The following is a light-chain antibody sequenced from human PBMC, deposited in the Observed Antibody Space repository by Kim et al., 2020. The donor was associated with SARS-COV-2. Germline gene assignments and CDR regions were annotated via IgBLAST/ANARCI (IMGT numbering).Light chain of an antibody. CDR2: RNN. Sequence: SQTATLCCTGKNNDDDSHGAAWLQQHQVSPPKHLSYRNNIRPSGISERFSASRSGNTASLTITGLQPEYEADCYCSAWDRSLSVWVFGGGAQHTVL. V-gene: IGLV10-54*04. CDR3: SAWDRSLSVWV. J-gene: IGLJ3*02. CDR1: NNDDDSHG.